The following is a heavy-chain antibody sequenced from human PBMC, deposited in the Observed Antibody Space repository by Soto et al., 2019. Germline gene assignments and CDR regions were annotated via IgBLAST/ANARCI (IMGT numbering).Heavy chain of an antibody. CDR3: GGCLYSFFDWFDP. Sequence: SETLSLTCTVSGGSISSSSYYWGWIRQPPGKGLEWIGSIYYSGSTYYNPSLKSRVTISVDTSKNQFSLKLSSVTAADTAVYYRGGCLYSFFDWFDPWGQGTLVTVSS. D-gene: IGHD2-21*01. V-gene: IGHV4-39*01. CDR1: GGSISSSSYY. J-gene: IGHJ5*02. CDR2: IYYSGST.